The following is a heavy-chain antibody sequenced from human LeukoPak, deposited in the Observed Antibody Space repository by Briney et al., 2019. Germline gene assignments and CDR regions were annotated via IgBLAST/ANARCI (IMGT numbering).Heavy chain of an antibody. CDR1: GYTFTSYA. CDR2: INAGNGNT. Sequence: GASVKVSCKASGYTFTSYAMHWVRQAPGQRLEWMGWINAGNGNTKYSQKFQGRVTITADESTSTAYMELSSLRSEDTAVYYCAREAGSGYYFDYWGQGTLVTVSS. V-gene: IGHV1-3*01. J-gene: IGHJ4*02. CDR3: AREAGSGYYFDY. D-gene: IGHD3-3*01.